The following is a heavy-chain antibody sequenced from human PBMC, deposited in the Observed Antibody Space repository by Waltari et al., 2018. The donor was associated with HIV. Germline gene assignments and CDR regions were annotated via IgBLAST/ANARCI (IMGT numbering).Heavy chain of an antibody. CDR2: ISSSGSFI. CDR3: ARDSRGTSWSLNWFDP. D-gene: IGHD6-13*01. J-gene: IGHJ5*02. CDR1: GFTFSAYS. V-gene: IGHV3-21*02. Sequence: EVQLVDSGGGLVKPGGSLSLSCAAPGFTFSAYSMNRVRQSPGKGLEWVSSISSSGSFIYYADSVKGRFTISRDNAQNSMYLQMNNLRADDSAMYYCARDSRGTSWSLNWFDPWGQGTLVTVSS.